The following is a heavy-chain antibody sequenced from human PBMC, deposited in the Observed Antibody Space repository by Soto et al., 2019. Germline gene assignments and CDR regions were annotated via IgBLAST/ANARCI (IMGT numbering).Heavy chain of an antibody. Sequence: GASLKVSCKASGYTFTSYGISWVRQAPGQGLEWMGWISAYNGNTNYAQKLQGRVTMTTDTSTSTAYMELRSLRSDDTAVYYCARFSYCSGGSCYFIRGMDVWGQGTTVTVSS. CDR3: ARFSYCSGGSCYFIRGMDV. J-gene: IGHJ6*02. CDR2: ISAYNGNT. V-gene: IGHV1-18*01. CDR1: GYTFTSYG. D-gene: IGHD2-15*01.